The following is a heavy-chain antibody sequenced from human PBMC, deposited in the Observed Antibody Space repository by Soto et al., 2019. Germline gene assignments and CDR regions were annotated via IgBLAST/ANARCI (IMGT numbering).Heavy chain of an antibody. Sequence: SETLSLTCTVSGGSISSYYWSWIRQPPGKGLEWIGYIYYSGSTNYNPSHTSRVTISVDTSKNQFSLKLSSVTAADTAVYYCARHRYSYGVYYFDYWGQGTLVTVSS. J-gene: IGHJ4*02. CDR1: GGSISSYY. V-gene: IGHV4-59*08. CDR3: ARHRYSYGVYYFDY. D-gene: IGHD5-18*01. CDR2: IYYSGST.